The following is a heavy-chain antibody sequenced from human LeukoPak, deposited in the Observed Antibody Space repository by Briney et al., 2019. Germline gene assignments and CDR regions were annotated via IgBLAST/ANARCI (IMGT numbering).Heavy chain of an antibody. CDR3: AKNPSATFRHFDY. CDR2: ISGSGGFT. D-gene: IGHD5-24*01. Sequence: PGGSLRLSCAASGFTFSSYTMSWVRQAPGKGLEWVSSISGSGGFTYYADSVKGRFAISRDNSKNTLYLEMNSLRAEDTAVYYCAKNPSATFRHFDYWGQGTLVTVSS. V-gene: IGHV3-23*01. J-gene: IGHJ4*02. CDR1: GFTFSSYT.